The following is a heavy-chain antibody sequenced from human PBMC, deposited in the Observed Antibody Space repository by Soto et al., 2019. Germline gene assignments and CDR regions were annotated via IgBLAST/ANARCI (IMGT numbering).Heavy chain of an antibody. CDR2: ISGGGYT. CDR1: GFTFNNNA. D-gene: IGHD4-17*01. Sequence: EVQLLESRGGLVQPGGSVRLSCAASGFTFNNNAMSWVRQAPGKGLEWVSAISGGGYTYYTDSVRGRFTISRDNSKDTLYLQMNSLPADDTAVYDCAKESVYGDFDYWGQGALVTVSS. V-gene: IGHV3-23*01. CDR3: AKESVYGDFDY. J-gene: IGHJ4*02.